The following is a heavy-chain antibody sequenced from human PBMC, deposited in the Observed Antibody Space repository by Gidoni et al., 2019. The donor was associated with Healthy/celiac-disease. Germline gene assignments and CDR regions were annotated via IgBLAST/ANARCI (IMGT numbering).Heavy chain of an antibody. Sequence: QVQRQQWGAGLLKPSETLSLTCAVYGGSVSGYSSSWIRQPPGKGLEWIGEINHSGSTNYNPSLKSRVTISVDTSKNQFSLKLSSVTAANTAVYYCARGEEGRYYDYIWGSYRYGWFDPWGQVTLVTVSS. CDR2: INHSGST. V-gene: IGHV4-34*01. CDR1: GGSVSGYS. J-gene: IGHJ5*02. D-gene: IGHD3-16*02. CDR3: ARGEEGRYYDYIWGSYRYGWFDP.